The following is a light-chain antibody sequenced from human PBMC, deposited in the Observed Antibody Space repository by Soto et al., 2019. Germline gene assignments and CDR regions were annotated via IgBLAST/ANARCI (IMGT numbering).Light chain of an antibody. CDR3: QQLNSYPLT. V-gene: IGKV1-9*01. CDR2: AAS. J-gene: IGKJ5*01. Sequence: IQLTQSPSSLSASVGDRVTITCRASQGIGSYLAWYQQKPGKAPKLLIYAASTLQSGVPSRFSGSGSGTDFTLTISSLQPEDSATYYCQQLNSYPLTFSQGTRLEIK. CDR1: QGIGSY.